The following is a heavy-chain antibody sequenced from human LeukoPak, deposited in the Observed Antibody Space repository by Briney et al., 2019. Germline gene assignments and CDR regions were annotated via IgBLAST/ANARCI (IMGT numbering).Heavy chain of an antibody. D-gene: IGHD3-22*01. V-gene: IGHV3-21*01. J-gene: IGHJ4*02. CDR2: ISSSSSYI. CDR1: GFTFSSYS. CDR3: ARRGPYYDSRFDY. Sequence: PGGSLRLSCAASGFTFSSYSMNWVRQAPGKGLEWVSSISSSSSYIYYADSVKGRFTISRDNAKNSLYLQMNSLRAEDTAVYYCARRGPYYDSRFDYWGQGNLVTVSS.